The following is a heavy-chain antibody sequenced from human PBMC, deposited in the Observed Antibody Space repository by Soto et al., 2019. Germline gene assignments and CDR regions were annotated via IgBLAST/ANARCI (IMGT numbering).Heavy chain of an antibody. D-gene: IGHD2-15*01. CDR2: IKQDGSET. Sequence: EVQLVESGGGLAQPGGSLRLSCAVSGFTFSSNWMNWVRQAPGKGLEWVANIKQDGSETYYVDSVKGRFTISRDNAKSSLYLQMNSLRAGDTAVDYCARDRGYCRGGTCYSVLDFWGQGTLVTVSS. CDR3: ARDRGYCRGGTCYSVLDF. V-gene: IGHV3-7*01. J-gene: IGHJ4*02. CDR1: GFTFSSNW.